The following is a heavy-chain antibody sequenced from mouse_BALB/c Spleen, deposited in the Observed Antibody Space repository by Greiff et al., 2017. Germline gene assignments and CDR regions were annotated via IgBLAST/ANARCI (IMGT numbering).Heavy chain of an antibody. CDR2: INPSTGYT. Sequence: VQLQQSGAELAKPGASVKMSCKASGYTFTSYWMHWVKQRPGQGLEWIGYINPSTGYTEYNQKFKDKATLTADKSSSTAYMQLSSLTSEDSAVYYCARSKYSFAYWGQGTLFTVSA. CDR1: GYTFTSYW. D-gene: IGHD5-1*01. J-gene: IGHJ3*01. V-gene: IGHV1-7*01. CDR3: ARSKYSFAY.